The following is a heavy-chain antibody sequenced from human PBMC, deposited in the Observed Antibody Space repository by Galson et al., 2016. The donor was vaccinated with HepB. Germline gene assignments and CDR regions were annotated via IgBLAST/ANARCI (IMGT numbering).Heavy chain of an antibody. CDR2: IYSGGST. J-gene: IGHJ4*02. Sequence: SLRLSCAASEFTVRDTYISWVRQAPGKGLEWVSLIYSGGSTYYADSVKGRFTMSRDNSKNTLYLQLNSLRAEDTAVYYCARGPDDSSGYEFVEWGQGTLVTVSS. CDR1: EFTVRDTY. D-gene: IGHD3-22*01. V-gene: IGHV3-53*01. CDR3: ARGPDDSSGYEFVE.